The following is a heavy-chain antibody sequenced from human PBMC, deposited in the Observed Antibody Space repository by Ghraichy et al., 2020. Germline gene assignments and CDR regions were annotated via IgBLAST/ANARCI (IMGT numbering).Heavy chain of an antibody. CDR1: GGSISSGGYY. CDR3: ARDGGGNSGFDY. D-gene: IGHD4-23*01. J-gene: IGHJ4*02. CDR2: IYYSGST. Sequence: SETLSLTCTVSGGSISSGGYYWSWIRQHPGKGLEWIGYIYYSGSTYYNPSLKSRVTISVDTSKNQFSLKLSSVTAADTAVYYCARDGGGNSGFDYWGQGTLVTVSS. V-gene: IGHV4-31*03.